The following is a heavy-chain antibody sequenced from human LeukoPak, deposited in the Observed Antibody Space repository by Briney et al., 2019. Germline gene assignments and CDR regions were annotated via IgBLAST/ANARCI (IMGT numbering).Heavy chain of an antibody. CDR2: IKSKTDGCIT. Sequence: NTGGSLRLSCAASGFTFSNAWMSWVRHAPGKGLEWVCRIKSKTDGCITDYAAPVKGRFAISRDDSKNTLYLQMNSLKTEDTAVYYCTVRGYSGYDPGAWFDSWGQGTLVTVSS. CDR3: TVRGYSGYDPGAWFDS. D-gene: IGHD5-12*01. V-gene: IGHV3-15*01. J-gene: IGHJ5*01. CDR1: GFTFSNAW.